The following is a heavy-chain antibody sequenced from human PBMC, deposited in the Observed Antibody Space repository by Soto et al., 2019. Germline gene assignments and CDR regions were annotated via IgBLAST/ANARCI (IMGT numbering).Heavy chain of an antibody. CDR3: ARARTGNIMGFFDY. Sequence: SESLSLTCAFVSPSISGYYWSWIRQPPGKGLEWIGNIYYPGSANYNPSLKSRVTISIDTSKSQFSLKLSSVTAADTAIYYCARARTGNIMGFFDYWGQGTQVTVSS. J-gene: IGHJ4*02. V-gene: IGHV4-59*08. D-gene: IGHD3-9*01. CDR2: IYYPGSA. CDR1: SPSISGYY.